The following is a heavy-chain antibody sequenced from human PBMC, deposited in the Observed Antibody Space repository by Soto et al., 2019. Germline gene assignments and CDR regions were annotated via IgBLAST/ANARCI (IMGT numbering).Heavy chain of an antibody. CDR2: IKPSGGST. CDR1: GYTFTNYY. D-gene: IGHD3-22*01. J-gene: IGHJ4*02. V-gene: IGHV1-46*01. CDR3: AREPHYDSSGYPGDC. Sequence: ASVKVSCKASGYTFTNYYIHWVRQAPGQGLEWMGIIKPSGGSTSYAQKFQGRVTMTRDTATSTVYMELSSLRSEDAAIYYCAREPHYDSSGYPGDCWGQGSLVTVSS.